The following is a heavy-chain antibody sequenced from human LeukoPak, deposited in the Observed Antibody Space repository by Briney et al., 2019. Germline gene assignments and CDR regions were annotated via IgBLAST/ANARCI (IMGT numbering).Heavy chain of an antibody. CDR2: TSGSGGST. CDR1: GFTFSSYT. D-gene: IGHD3-22*01. Sequence: GGSLRLSCAASGFTFSSYTMSWVRQAPGKGLEWVSATSGSGGSTYYADSVKGRFTISRDNSKNTLYLQMNSLRAEDTAVYYCAKKFPYYYDSSGYHAFDIWGQGTMVTVSS. V-gene: IGHV3-23*01. J-gene: IGHJ3*02. CDR3: AKKFPYYYDSSGYHAFDI.